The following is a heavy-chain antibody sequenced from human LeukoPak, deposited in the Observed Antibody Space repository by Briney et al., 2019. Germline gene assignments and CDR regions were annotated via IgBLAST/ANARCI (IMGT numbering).Heavy chain of an antibody. CDR1: GFTFSSYS. Sequence: GGSLRLSCAASGFTFSSYSMNWVRQAPGKGLEWVSSISSSSSYIYYADSVKGRFTISRDNAKNPLYLQMNSLRAEDTAVYYCARESRSSGWSGGGDLGLGYWGQGTLVTVSS. D-gene: IGHD6-19*01. CDR3: ARESRSSGWSGGGDLGLGY. CDR2: ISSSSSYI. V-gene: IGHV3-21*01. J-gene: IGHJ4*02.